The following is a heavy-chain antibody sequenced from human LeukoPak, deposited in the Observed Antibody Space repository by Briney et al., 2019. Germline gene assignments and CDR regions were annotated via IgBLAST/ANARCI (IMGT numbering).Heavy chain of an antibody. D-gene: IGHD3-10*01. J-gene: IGHJ4*02. CDR1: GFTFSSYA. Sequence: PGGSLRLSCAASGFTFSSYAMSWVRQAPGKGLEWVAFIRFDGSDKYYADSVKGRFTISRDNSKNTLYLQMNSLRAEDTAVYYCAKSSGTYYSIDYWGQGTLVTVSS. CDR2: IRFDGSDK. CDR3: AKSSGTYYSIDY. V-gene: IGHV3-30*02.